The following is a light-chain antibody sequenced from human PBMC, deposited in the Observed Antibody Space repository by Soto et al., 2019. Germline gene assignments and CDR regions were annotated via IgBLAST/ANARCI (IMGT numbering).Light chain of an antibody. J-gene: IGLJ1*01. CDR2: SNN. CDR1: SSNIGSNY. CDR3: AAWDDSLSGFYV. Sequence: QSVLTQPPSASGTPGQRVTISCSGSSSNIGSNYVYWYQQLPGTAPKLLIYSNNQRPSGVPDRFSGSKSGTSASLAISGLRSEDEADYYCAAWDDSLSGFYVFGTGTKLIVL. V-gene: IGLV1-47*02.